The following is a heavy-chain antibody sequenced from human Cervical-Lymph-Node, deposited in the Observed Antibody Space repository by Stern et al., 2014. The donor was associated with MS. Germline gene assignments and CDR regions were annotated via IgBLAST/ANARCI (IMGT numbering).Heavy chain of an antibody. D-gene: IGHD4-17*01. CDR1: GGTFSNYA. J-gene: IGHJ6*02. CDR2: IVPLFGKP. V-gene: IGHV1-69*12. CDR3: ASPLTATSVPFGYYGMDV. Sequence: QVQLVQSGAEVKKPGSSVKVSCKASGGTFSNYATSWVRQPPGKGLEWMGGIVPLFGKPNYAQKFQGRVTITADESTSTAYMDLSSLRSEDTAVYYCASPLTATSVPFGYYGMDVWGQGTTVTVS.